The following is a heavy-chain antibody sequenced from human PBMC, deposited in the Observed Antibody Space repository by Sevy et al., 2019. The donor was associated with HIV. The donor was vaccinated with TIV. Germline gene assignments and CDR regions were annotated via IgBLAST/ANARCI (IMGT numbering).Heavy chain of an antibody. CDR1: GFTFSSYS. CDR2: ISSSRSTI. J-gene: IGHJ3*02. Sequence: GGSLRLSCAASGFTFSSYSMNWVRQAPGKRLEWVSYISSSRSTIYYADCVKGRFTISRDNAKNSLYLQMNSLRAEDTAVYYCARVGIVVGGAFDIWGQGTMVTVSS. D-gene: IGHD2-15*01. CDR3: ARVGIVVGGAFDI. V-gene: IGHV3-48*01.